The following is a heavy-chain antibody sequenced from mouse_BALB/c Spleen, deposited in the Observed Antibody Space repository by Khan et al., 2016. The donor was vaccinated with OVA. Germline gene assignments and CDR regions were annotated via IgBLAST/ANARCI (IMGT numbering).Heavy chain of an antibody. CDR2: INGNGGST. Sequence: EVELVESGGGLVQPGGSLKLSCAASGFTFSRYGMSWVRQTPDKRLELVATINGNGGSTYYPDSVKGRFTISRDNAKNTLYLQMSSLKSEDTGMYYCARTYAMDYWGQGTSVTVSS. V-gene: IGHV5-6-3*01. CDR3: ARTYAMDY. J-gene: IGHJ4*01. CDR1: GFTFSRYG.